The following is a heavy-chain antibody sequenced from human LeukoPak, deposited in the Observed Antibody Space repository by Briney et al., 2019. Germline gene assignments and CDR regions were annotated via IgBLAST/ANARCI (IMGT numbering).Heavy chain of an antibody. CDR2: IYYSRNT. CDR3: ARLSDSPSSGKAPRSGYYLGDAFDI. J-gene: IGHJ3*02. CDR1: GGSITSYY. Sequence: SETLYLTCTVSGGSITSYYWSWIRQPPGKALERIGYIYYSRNTNYNPSLKSRVTIPVDTSKNQFSLKLSSVTAADTAVYYCARLSDSPSSGKAPRSGYYLGDAFDIWGQGTMVTVSS. V-gene: IGHV4-59*08. D-gene: IGHD3-22*01.